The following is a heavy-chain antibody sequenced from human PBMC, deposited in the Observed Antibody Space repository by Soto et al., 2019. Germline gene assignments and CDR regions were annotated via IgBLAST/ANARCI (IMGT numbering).Heavy chain of an antibody. CDR1: GGSISSSSYY. CDR3: ARGNMTPI. J-gene: IGHJ3*02. CDR2: IYYSGST. D-gene: IGHD3-16*01. V-gene: IGHV4-39*07. Sequence: SETLSLTCTVSGGSISSSSYYWGWIRQPPGKGLEWIGSIYYSGSTYYNPSLKSRVTISVDTSKNQFSLKLSSVTAADTAVYYCARGNMTPIWGQGTMVTVSS.